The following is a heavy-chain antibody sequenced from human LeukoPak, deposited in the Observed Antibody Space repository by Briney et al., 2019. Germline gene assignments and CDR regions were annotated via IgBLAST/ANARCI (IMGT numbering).Heavy chain of an antibody. D-gene: IGHD3-22*01. CDR1: GGTFSSYA. CDR2: IIPIFGTA. V-gene: IGHV1-69*13. Sequence: ASVKVSCKASGGTFSSYAISWVRQAPGQGLEWMGGIIPIFGTANYAQKFQGRVTITADESTSTAYMELSSLRSEDTAVYYCARGGSGYYRFDYWGQGTLVTVSS. J-gene: IGHJ4*02. CDR3: ARGGSGYYRFDY.